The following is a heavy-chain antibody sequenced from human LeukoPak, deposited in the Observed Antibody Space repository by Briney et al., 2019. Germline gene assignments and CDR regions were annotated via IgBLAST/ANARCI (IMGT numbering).Heavy chain of an antibody. J-gene: IGHJ6*02. Sequence: SETLSLTCAVYGGSFSGYYWSWIRQPPGKGLEWIGEINHSGSTNYNSSLKSRVTISVDTSKNQFSLKLSSVTAADTAVYYCARDRGCSGGSCYYYYGMDVWGQGTTVTVSS. CDR3: ARDRGCSGGSCYYYYGMDV. CDR2: INHSGST. CDR1: GGSFSGYY. V-gene: IGHV4-34*01. D-gene: IGHD2-15*01.